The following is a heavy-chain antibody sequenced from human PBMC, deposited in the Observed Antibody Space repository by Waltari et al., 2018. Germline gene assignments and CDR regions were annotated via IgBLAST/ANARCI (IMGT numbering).Heavy chain of an antibody. CDR3: ARTYYYDSSPWGDAFDI. V-gene: IGHV1-2*02. Sequence: QVQLVQSGAEVKKPGASVKVSCKASGYTFTGYYMHWVRQAPGQGLEWMGWINPNSGGTNYAQKFQGRVTMTRDTSISTAYMELSRLRSDDTAVYYCARTYYYDSSPWGDAFDIWGQGTMVTVSS. CDR2: INPNSGGT. D-gene: IGHD3-22*01. CDR1: GYTFTGYY. J-gene: IGHJ3*02.